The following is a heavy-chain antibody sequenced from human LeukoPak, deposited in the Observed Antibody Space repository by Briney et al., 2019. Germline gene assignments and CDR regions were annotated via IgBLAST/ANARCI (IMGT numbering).Heavy chain of an antibody. V-gene: IGHV3-30*04. J-gene: IGHJ4*02. D-gene: IGHD1-14*01. Sequence: GRSLRLSCAASGFTFSSYAMHWVRQAPGKGLEWVAVISYDGSNKYYADSVKGRFTISRDNSKNTLYLQMNSLRAEDTAVYYCARSNLGQLVYWGQGTLVTVSS. CDR1: GFTFSSYA. CDR2: ISYDGSNK. CDR3: ARSNLGQLVY.